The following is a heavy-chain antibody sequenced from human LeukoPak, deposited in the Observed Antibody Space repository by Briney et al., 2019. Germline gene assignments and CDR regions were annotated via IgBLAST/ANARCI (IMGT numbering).Heavy chain of an antibody. D-gene: IGHD2-2*01. Sequence: ASVKVSCKASGYTFTGYYIHWVRQAPGQGLEWMGWINPNSGDTNYAQKSQGRVTMTRDTSISTAYMELSSLKSDDTAVYYCARAKWESSTTCYGAWGQGTLVTVSS. CDR2: INPNSGDT. V-gene: IGHV1-2*02. CDR1: GYTFTGYY. J-gene: IGHJ5*02. CDR3: ARAKWESSTTCYGA.